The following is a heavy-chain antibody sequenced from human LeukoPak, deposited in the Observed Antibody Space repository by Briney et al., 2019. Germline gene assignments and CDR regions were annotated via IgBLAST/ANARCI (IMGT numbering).Heavy chain of an antibody. J-gene: IGHJ4*02. D-gene: IGHD1-20*01. CDR1: GGSFSGYY. CDR3: ARVARYNSN. V-gene: IGHV4-34*01. CDR2: INHSGST. Sequence: SETLSLTCAIYGGSFSGYYWSWIRQPPGKGLEWIGEINHSGSTNYNPSLKSRVTISVDTSKNQFSLKLSSVTAADTAVYYCARVARYNSNSGQGTLVTVSS.